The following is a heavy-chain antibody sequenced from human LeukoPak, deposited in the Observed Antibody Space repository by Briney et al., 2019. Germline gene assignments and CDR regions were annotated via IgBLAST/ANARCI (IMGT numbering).Heavy chain of an antibody. CDR3: ARYRPGSVVTVYDAFDI. CDR2: IYTSGST. V-gene: IGHV4-4*07. D-gene: IGHD2-21*02. J-gene: IGHJ3*02. CDR1: GGSISSYY. Sequence: SETLSLTCTVSGGSISSYYWSWIRQPAGKGLEWIGRIYTSGSTNYNPSLKSRVTMSVDTSKNQFSLKLSSVTAADTAGYYCARYRPGSVVTVYDAFDIWGQRTMVTVSS.